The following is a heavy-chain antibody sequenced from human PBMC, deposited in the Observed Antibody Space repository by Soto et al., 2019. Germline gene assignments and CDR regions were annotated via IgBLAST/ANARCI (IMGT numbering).Heavy chain of an antibody. CDR3: ARDSREYNAYDYN. J-gene: IGHJ4*02. D-gene: IGHD5-12*01. V-gene: IGHV3-30*03. CDR1: GFTFSSYG. Sequence: GGSLRLSCAASGFTFSSYGMHWVRQAPGKGLEWVAVISYDGSNKYYADSVKGRFTISRDNAKSSLYLQMNSLRAEDTAVYYCARDSREYNAYDYNWGPGTLVTVSS. CDR2: ISYDGSNK.